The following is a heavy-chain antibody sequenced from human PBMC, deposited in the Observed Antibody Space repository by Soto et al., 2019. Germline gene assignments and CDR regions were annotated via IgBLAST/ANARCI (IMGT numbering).Heavy chain of an antibody. CDR1: GFTFSSYS. V-gene: IGHV3-48*02. CDR2: ISNSSSTI. J-gene: IGHJ6*02. D-gene: IGHD2-2*01. Sequence: GGSLILSCAAPGFTFSSYSMNWVRQAPGKGLEWVSYISNSSSTIYYADSVKGRFTISRDNAKNSLYLQMNSLRDEDTAVYYCARDSPGRYCSSTRCPRMDVWGQGTTVTISS. CDR3: ARDSPGRYCSSTRCPRMDV.